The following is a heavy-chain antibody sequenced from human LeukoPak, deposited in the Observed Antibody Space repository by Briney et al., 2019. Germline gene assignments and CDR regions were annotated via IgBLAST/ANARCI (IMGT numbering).Heavy chain of an antibody. V-gene: IGHV1-24*01. D-gene: IGHD3-22*01. CDR3: ATRIGGYDSSGSGGAFDI. Sequence: ASVKVSCKVSGYTLTELSMHWVRQAPGKGLEWMGGFDPEDGETIYAQKFQGGVTMTEDTSTDTAYMELGSLRSEDTAVYYCATRIGGYDSSGSGGAFDIWGQGTMVTVSS. J-gene: IGHJ3*02. CDR1: GYTLTELS. CDR2: FDPEDGET.